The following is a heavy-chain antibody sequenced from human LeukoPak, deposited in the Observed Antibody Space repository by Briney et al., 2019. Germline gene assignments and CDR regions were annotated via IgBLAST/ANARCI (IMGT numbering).Heavy chain of an antibody. J-gene: IGHJ4*02. CDR1: GGSFSGYY. V-gene: IGHV4-34*01. Sequence: PSETLSLTCAVYGGSFSGYYWSWIRQPPGKGLEWMGEINHSGSTNYNPSLKSRVTISVDTSKNQFSLKLSSVTAADTAVYYCARSFTPSFDYWGQGTLVTVSS. CDR3: ARSFTPSFDY. CDR2: INHSGST.